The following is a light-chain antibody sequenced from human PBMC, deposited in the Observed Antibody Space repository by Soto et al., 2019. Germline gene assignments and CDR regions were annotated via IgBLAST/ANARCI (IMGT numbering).Light chain of an antibody. V-gene: IGLV2-14*01. CDR2: QVT. Sequence: QSALTQPASVSGSPGQSITISCTGTSSDIGGYYYVSWYQHHPGKAPKLLIYQVTNRPSRVSNRFSGSKSRNTASLTISGLQADDEADYYCTSYSSSDIFYVFGTGTKVTVL. CDR3: TSYSSSDIFYV. J-gene: IGLJ1*01. CDR1: SSDIGGYYY.